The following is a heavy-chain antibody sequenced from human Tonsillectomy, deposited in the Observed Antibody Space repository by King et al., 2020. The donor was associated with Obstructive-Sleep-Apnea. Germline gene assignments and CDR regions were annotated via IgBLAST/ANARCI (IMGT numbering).Heavy chain of an antibody. D-gene: IGHD3-10*01. CDR1: GFTFDDYA. V-gene: IGHV3-9*01. Sequence: VQLVESGGGLVQPGRSLRLSCAASGFTFDDYAMHWVRQAPGKGLEWVSGISWNSGSIGYAASVKGRFTISRDNAKNSLYLQMNSLRAEDTALYYCAKDIGRSITMVRGVEAGAFDIWGQGTMVTVSS. J-gene: IGHJ3*02. CDR2: ISWNSGSI. CDR3: AKDIGRSITMVRGVEAGAFDI.